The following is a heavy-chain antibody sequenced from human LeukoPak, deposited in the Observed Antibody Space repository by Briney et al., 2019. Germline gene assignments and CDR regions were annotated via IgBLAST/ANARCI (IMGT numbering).Heavy chain of an antibody. D-gene: IGHD2-21*01. Sequence: SETLSLTCTFSGGSINNFYWSWIRQPAGKGLEWIGRIHASENTNYNPSLKSRVTMSVDTSKNQFSLKLSSVTAADTAVYYCARDGGDWQYYYYMDVWGKGTTVTVSS. CDR2: IHASENT. CDR3: ARDGGDWQYYYYMDV. J-gene: IGHJ6*03. V-gene: IGHV4-4*07. CDR1: GGSINNFY.